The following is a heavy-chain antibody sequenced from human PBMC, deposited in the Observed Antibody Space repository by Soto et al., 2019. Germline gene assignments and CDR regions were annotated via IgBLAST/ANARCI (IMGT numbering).Heavy chain of an antibody. J-gene: IGHJ5*02. Sequence: PWQTLSLTCAISGDSVSSNTASWNWIRQSPSRGLEWLGRTYFRSKWYNDYAVSVKSRIIINPDTSNNQFSLQLNPVTPEDTAVYFCAKGDNLGPKTGYAFDPWGQGIMVTVSS. V-gene: IGHV6-1*01. CDR1: GDSVSSNTAS. D-gene: IGHD5-12*01. CDR3: AKGDNLGPKTGYAFDP. CDR2: TYFRSKWYN.